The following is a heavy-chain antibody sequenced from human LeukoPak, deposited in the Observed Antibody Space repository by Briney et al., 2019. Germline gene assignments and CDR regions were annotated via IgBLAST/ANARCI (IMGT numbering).Heavy chain of an antibody. CDR3: ARSRYMDV. J-gene: IGHJ6*03. Sequence: GKSLKISCKGSVYSFTSYWIGWVRQMPGKDLEWMGIIYPGDSATRNTPSFQGQVTISADKSISTAYLQWSSLKASDTAMYYCARSRYMDVWGKGTTVTVSS. V-gene: IGHV5-51*01. CDR2: IYPGDSAT. CDR1: VYSFTSYW.